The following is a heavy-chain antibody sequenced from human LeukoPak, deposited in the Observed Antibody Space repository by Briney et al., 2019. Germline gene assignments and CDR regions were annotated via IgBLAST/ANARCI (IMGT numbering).Heavy chain of an antibody. Sequence: ASVKVSCKASGYTFTSYYMHWVRQAPGQGLEWMGWMNPNSGNTGYAQKFQGRVTMTRNTSISTAYMELSSLRSEDTAVYYCARGLGRYGGNEVDYWGQGTLVTVSS. V-gene: IGHV1-8*02. D-gene: IGHD4-23*01. CDR2: MNPNSGNT. J-gene: IGHJ4*02. CDR1: GYTFTSYY. CDR3: ARGLGRYGGNEVDY.